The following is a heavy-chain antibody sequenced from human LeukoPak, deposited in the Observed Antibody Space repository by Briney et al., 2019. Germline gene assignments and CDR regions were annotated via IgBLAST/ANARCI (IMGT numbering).Heavy chain of an antibody. CDR1: GFTFSSYA. D-gene: IGHD2-2*01. Sequence: QTGGSLRLSCAASGFTFSSYAMSWVRQAPGKGLEWVSAISGSGGSTYYADSVKGRFTISRDNSKNTLYLQMNSLRAEDTAVYYCAKALTRVPAASPYDWDDYWGQGTLVTVSS. CDR2: ISGSGGST. J-gene: IGHJ4*02. V-gene: IGHV3-23*01. CDR3: AKALTRVPAASPYDWDDY.